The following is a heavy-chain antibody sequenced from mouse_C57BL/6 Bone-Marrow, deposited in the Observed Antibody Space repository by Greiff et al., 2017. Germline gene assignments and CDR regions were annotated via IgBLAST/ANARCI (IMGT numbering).Heavy chain of an antibody. V-gene: IGHV1-76*01. D-gene: IGHD2-4*01. CDR1: GYTFTDYY. CDR3: ARERLPRFDY. Sequence: VQRVESGAELVRPGASVKLSCKASGYTFTDYYINWVKQRPGQGLEWIARIYPGSGNTYYNEKFKGKATLTAEKSSSTAYMQLSSLTSEDSAVYFCARERLPRFDYGGQGTTLTVSS. J-gene: IGHJ2*01. CDR2: IYPGSGNT.